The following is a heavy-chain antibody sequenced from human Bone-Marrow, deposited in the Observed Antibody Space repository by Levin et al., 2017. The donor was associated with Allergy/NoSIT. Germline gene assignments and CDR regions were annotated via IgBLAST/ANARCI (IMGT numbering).Heavy chain of an antibody. V-gene: IGHV4-59*08. J-gene: IGHJ6*02. D-gene: IGHD2-15*01. CDR3: ARRFCSGGTCYSGAHGMDG. Sequence: SETLSLTCTVSGDSISSYYWSWIRQPPGKGLEWIGYVYNSGSTNYNPSLKSRVTISVDTSKNQFSLKLSSVTAADTAVYYCARRFCSGGTCYSGAHGMDGWGQGTTVTVSS. CDR1: GDSISSYY. CDR2: VYNSGST.